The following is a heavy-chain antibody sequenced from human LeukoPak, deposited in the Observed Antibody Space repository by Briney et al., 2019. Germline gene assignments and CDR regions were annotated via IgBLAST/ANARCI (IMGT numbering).Heavy chain of an antibody. J-gene: IGHJ5*02. CDR1: GASFSSYY. CDR3: ARAGLEWSYRNWFDP. Sequence: SETLSLTCTVSGASFSSYYWNWIRQPPGKGLEWIWYIYYSGKTNYNPSLKSRVTISVDTSKNQFSLKLSSVTAADTAVYYCARAGLEWSYRNWFDPWGQGTLVTVSS. CDR2: IYYSGKT. D-gene: IGHD3-3*01. V-gene: IGHV4-59*01.